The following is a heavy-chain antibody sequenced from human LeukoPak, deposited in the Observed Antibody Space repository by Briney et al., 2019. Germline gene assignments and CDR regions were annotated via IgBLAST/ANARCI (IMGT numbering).Heavy chain of an antibody. CDR3: ASAGIVDTAMEYYFDY. Sequence: VASVKVSCKASGHTFTSYYMHWVRQAPGQGLEWMGIINPSGGSTSYAQKFQGRVTMTRDTSMSTVYMELSSLRSEDTAVYYCASAGIVDTAMEYYFDYWGQGTLVTVSS. V-gene: IGHV1-46*01. CDR2: INPSGGST. J-gene: IGHJ4*02. CDR1: GHTFTSYY. D-gene: IGHD5-18*01.